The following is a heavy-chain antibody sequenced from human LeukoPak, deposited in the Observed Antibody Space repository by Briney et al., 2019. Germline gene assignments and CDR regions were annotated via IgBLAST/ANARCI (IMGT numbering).Heavy chain of an antibody. CDR3: TTDPGDYEIY. CDR2: IKSKTDGGTI. CDR1: GLTFRNAW. J-gene: IGHJ4*02. D-gene: IGHD4-17*01. Sequence: PWGSVGLSCAASGLTFRNAWMSWVRQAPGKGLEWVGRIKSKTDGGTIDYAAPVKGRFTISRDDSKNTLSLQMNSLKTEDTAVYYCTTDPGDYEIYWGQGTLVSVS. V-gene: IGHV3-15*01.